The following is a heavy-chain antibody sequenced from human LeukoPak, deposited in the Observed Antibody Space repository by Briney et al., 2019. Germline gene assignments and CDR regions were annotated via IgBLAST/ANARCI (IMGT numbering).Heavy chain of an antibody. Sequence: SETLSLTCTVSGGSISSYYWRWIRQPAGKGLEWIGRIYTSGSTNYNASFKSRVSMSVDTSKNQFSLKLSSVTAADTAVFYCARENSGSYREFDYWGQGTLVTVSS. J-gene: IGHJ4*02. D-gene: IGHD1-26*01. CDR2: IYTSGST. V-gene: IGHV4-4*07. CDR3: ARENSGSYREFDY. CDR1: GGSISSYY.